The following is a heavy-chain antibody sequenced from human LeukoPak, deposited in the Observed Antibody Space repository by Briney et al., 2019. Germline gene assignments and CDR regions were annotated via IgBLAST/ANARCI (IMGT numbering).Heavy chain of an antibody. CDR2: ISNDAKYI. Sequence: GGSLRLSCAASGFTFSSYSMNWVRQAPGKGLEWVSSISNDAKYIYYADSLKGRFTVSRDNAKNSLYLQMNSLRAEDTAVYYCAKGPNWNYVDYFDYWGQGTLVTVSS. J-gene: IGHJ4*02. CDR3: AKGPNWNYVDYFDY. V-gene: IGHV3-21*04. CDR1: GFTFSSYS. D-gene: IGHD1-7*01.